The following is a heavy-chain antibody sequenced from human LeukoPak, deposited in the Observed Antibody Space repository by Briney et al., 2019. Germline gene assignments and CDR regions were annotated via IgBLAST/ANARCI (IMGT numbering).Heavy chain of an antibody. D-gene: IGHD2-21*01. V-gene: IGHV3-49*03. J-gene: IGHJ4*02. CDR1: GFTFGDYA. Sequence: GRSLRLSCTASGFTFGDYAMSWFRQAPGKGLEWVGFIRSKAYGGTTEYAASVRGRFTISRDDSKSIAYVQMNSLKTEDTAVYYCITPLPYSAQGGQGTLVTVSS. CDR3: ITPLPYSAQ. CDR2: IRSKAYGGTT.